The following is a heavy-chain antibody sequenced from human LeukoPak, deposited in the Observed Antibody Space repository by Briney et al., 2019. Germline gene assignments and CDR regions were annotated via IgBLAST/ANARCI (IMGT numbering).Heavy chain of an antibody. D-gene: IGHD3-10*01. CDR2: INHSGST. V-gene: IGHV4-34*01. CDR3: ASGGFGELFPCY. J-gene: IGHJ4*02. Sequence: SEPLSLTCAVYGGSFSGYYWRWIRQPPGKGLEWIGEINHSGSTNYNPSLKSRVTISVDTSKNQFSLKLSSVTAADTAVYYCASGGFGELFPCYWGQGTLVTVPS. CDR1: GGSFSGYY.